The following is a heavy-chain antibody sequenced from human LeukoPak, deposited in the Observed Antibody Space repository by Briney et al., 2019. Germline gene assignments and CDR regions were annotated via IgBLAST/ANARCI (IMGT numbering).Heavy chain of an antibody. CDR3: ARGGPPGYYYMDV. J-gene: IGHJ6*03. CDR2: IYYSGST. Sequence: SETLSLTCTVSGDSIRSYYWSWIRQTPGKGLEWIGYIYYSGSTNFNPSLKSRVTISVDTSKNQFSLKMSSVTAADTAVYFCARGGPPGYYYMDVWGKGTTVTISS. V-gene: IGHV4-59*01. CDR1: GDSIRSYY.